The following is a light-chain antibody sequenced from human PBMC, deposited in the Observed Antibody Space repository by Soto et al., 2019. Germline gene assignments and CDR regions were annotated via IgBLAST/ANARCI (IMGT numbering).Light chain of an antibody. CDR3: QQYGRSPGVT. Sequence: SQGERATLSCRASQSVSSSYLSWYQQKPGQAPRLLIYGASSRATGIPDRFSGSGSGTDFTLTISSLEFDYFAVYDRQQYGRSPGVTFGGGSKVDIK. J-gene: IGKJ4*01. CDR2: GAS. V-gene: IGKV3-20*01. CDR1: QSVSSSY.